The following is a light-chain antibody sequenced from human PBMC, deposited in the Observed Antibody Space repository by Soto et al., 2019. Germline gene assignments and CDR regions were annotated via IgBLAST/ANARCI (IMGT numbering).Light chain of an antibody. Sequence: QSVLTQPPSASGTPGQSVTISCSGSTSNIGNNNVKWYQQLPGTAPKLLIHTNDQRPSGVPDRFSGSKSGTSASLAISGLQSEDADDYYCSTWDDSLNGCWVFGGGTKLTVL. J-gene: IGLJ3*02. CDR1: TSNIGNNN. V-gene: IGLV1-44*01. CDR3: STWDDSLNGCWV. CDR2: TND.